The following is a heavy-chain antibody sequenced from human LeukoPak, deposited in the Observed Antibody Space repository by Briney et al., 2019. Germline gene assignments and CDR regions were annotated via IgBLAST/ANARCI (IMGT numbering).Heavy chain of an antibody. J-gene: IGHJ4*02. D-gene: IGHD6-19*01. CDR3: ARGASGYSSGWTDY. CDR2: ISTSSKHI. V-gene: IGHV3-21*04. CDR1: GYTFSSYS. Sequence: GGSLRLSCAASGYTFSSYSKNWVRQAPGGGLEWVSSISTSSKHIYYAESVKGRFTISRDTAKNPLYLQMSSLRAEDTALYYCARGASGYSSGWTDYWGQGTLVTVSS.